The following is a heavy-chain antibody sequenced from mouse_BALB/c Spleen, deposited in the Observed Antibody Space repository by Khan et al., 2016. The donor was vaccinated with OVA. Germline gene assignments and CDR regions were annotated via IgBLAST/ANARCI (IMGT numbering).Heavy chain of an antibody. Sequence: HLVESGGGLVKPGGSLKLSCTASGFTFSTYAMSWVRQTPEKRLEWVATISSDGDYTYFPDNVTGRFTISRDNAKNTLCLQMTSLRSEDTAMYYCARSPYGNFAYWGQGTLVTVSA. V-gene: IGHV5-9-3*01. J-gene: IGHJ3*01. CDR2: ISSDGDYT. CDR1: GFTFSTYA. D-gene: IGHD2-1*01. CDR3: ARSPYGNFAY.